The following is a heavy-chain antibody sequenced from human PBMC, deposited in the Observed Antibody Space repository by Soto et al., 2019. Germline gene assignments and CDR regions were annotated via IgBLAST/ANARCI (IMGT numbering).Heavy chain of an antibody. CDR2: IKRKSDGGTT. Sequence: EVPLVESGGGLVEPGGSQRLSCVVSGFTASNAWMHWVRQAPGKGLEWVGRIKRKSDGGTTDYAAPVKGRFTISRDDSKNTLYLQMDSLKTEDTAVYYCDDADYVGAWGQGTLVTVSS. CDR3: DDADYVGA. CDR1: GFTASNAW. D-gene: IGHD3-16*01. J-gene: IGHJ5*02. V-gene: IGHV3-15*07.